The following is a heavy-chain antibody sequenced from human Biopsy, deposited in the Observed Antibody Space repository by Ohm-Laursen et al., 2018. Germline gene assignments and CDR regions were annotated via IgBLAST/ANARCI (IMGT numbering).Heavy chain of an antibody. CDR2: IYYSGST. CDR1: GGSIYNFS. Sequence: PSQTLSLTCTVSGGSIYNFSWSWIRQPPGKGLEWIGYIYYSGSTNYNPSLKSRVTISVDRSKNHFSLELSSVTAADTAVYYCARVGVGAPSIDYFDSWGQGALVTVSS. J-gene: IGHJ4*02. D-gene: IGHD1-26*01. CDR3: ARVGVGAPSIDYFDS. V-gene: IGHV4-59*01.